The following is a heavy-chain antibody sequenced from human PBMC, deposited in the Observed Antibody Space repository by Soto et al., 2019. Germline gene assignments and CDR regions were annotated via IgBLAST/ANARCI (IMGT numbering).Heavy chain of an antibody. CDR3: ARDLPIVVVVAVNNLGNWFDP. CDR2: NSAYNGNT. Sequence: ASVKVSCKASGYPFTSYGISWVRQAPGQGLEGMGWNSAYNGNTNYAQKPQGRVTMTTDTSTSTAYMELRSLRSDDTAVYYCARDLPIVVVVAVNNLGNWFDPWGQGTLVTVSS. CDR1: GYPFTSYG. D-gene: IGHD2-15*01. J-gene: IGHJ5*02. V-gene: IGHV1-18*04.